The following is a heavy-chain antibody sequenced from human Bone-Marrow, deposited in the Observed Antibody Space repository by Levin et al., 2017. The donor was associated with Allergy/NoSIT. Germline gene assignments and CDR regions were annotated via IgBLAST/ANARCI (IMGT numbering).Heavy chain of an antibody. CDR3: ARGQEKTGRYWYFDV. J-gene: IGHJ2*01. V-gene: IGHV4-4*07. Sequence: SQTLSLTCTVSNASVSIYHWTWIRQTPGKGLDWVGRIYSSGSTYYNPSLRGRVTLSIDTSKNQFTLTLRSVTAADTGMYYCARGQEKTGRYWYFDVWGRGTRVAVSS. D-gene: IGHD1-1*01. CDR1: NASVSIYH. CDR2: IYSSGST.